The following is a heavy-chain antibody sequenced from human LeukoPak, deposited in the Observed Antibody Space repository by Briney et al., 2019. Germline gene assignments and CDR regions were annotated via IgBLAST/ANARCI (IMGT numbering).Heavy chain of an antibody. CDR2: IYHSGST. J-gene: IGHJ5*02. CDR3: ARRDCGDTNCYINWFDP. V-gene: IGHV4-38-2*01. Sequence: MPSETLSLTCAVSGYSISSGYYWCWIRQPPGKGLEWIGSIYHSGSTYYNPSLKSRVTISVDTSKNQFSLKLTSVTAADTAVYYCARRDCGDTNCYINWFDPWGQGTLVTVSS. D-gene: IGHD2-2*01. CDR1: GYSISSGYY.